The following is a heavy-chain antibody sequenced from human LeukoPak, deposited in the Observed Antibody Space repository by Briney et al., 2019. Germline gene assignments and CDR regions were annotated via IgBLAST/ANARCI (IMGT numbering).Heavy chain of an antibody. D-gene: IGHD4-17*01. Sequence: PGGSLRLSCAASGFIVNSYVMSWVRQAPGKGLEWVSLIRGSGGSTYYADSVKGRFTISRDNSKNTLYLQMNSLRAEDTAVYYCAKDLYGDYYFDYWGQGTLVTVSS. CDR2: IRGSGGST. CDR1: GFIVNSYV. CDR3: AKDLYGDYYFDY. J-gene: IGHJ4*02. V-gene: IGHV3-23*01.